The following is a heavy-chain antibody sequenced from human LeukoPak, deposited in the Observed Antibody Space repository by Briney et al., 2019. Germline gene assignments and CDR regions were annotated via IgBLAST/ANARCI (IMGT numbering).Heavy chain of an antibody. D-gene: IGHD4-23*01. CDR3: ATPITTEVTPFTGRG. CDR1: GFTFSSYS. V-gene: IGHV3-21*01. Sequence: GGSLRLSCAASGFTFSSYSMNWVRQAPGKGLEWVSSISSSSSYIYYADSVKGRFTISRDNAKNSLYLQMNSLRAEDTAVYYCATPITTEVTPFTGRGWGQGTLVTVSS. J-gene: IGHJ4*02. CDR2: ISSSSSYI.